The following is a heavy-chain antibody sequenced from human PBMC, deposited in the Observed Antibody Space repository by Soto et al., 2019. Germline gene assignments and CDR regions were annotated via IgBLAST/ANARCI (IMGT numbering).Heavy chain of an antibody. V-gene: IGHV1-69*13. CDR2: IIPIFGTA. CDR1: GGTFSSYA. D-gene: IGHD3-16*02. Sequence: SVKVSCKASGGTFSSYAISWVRQAPGQGLEWMGGIIPIFGTANYAQKCQSRVTITADESTSTAYMELSSLRSEDTAVYYCARLYLGNAFDIWGQGTMVTVSS. J-gene: IGHJ3*02. CDR3: ARLYLGNAFDI.